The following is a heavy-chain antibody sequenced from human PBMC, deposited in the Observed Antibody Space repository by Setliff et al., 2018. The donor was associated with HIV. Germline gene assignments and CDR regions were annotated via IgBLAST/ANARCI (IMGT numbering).Heavy chain of an antibody. J-gene: IGHJ5*02. CDR1: GESLSGYY. CDR3: ARGLPHCRGVGCDRGWFDP. D-gene: IGHD2-15*01. V-gene: IGHV4-34*01. Sequence: PSETLSLTCAVYGESLSGYYWSWIRQPPGKGLQWIGEINHSGSTTYNPSLESRVTISIDTSKNQFSLKLNSVTAADTAMYTCARGLPHCRGVGCDRGWFDPWGQGTLVTVSS. CDR2: INHSGST.